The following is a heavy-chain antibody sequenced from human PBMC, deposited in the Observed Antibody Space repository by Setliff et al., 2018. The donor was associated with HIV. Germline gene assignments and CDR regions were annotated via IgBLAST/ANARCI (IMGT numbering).Heavy chain of an antibody. V-gene: IGHV3-53*01. Sequence: PGGSLRLSCAASGFNIIINYVTWVRQAPGKGLEWVSLIDSGDGTYYSDSVKGRFTISRDNSKNTVYLQMNTLRAEDTAVYYCAKPYRGSVVRDQGYMDVWGKGTTVTVSS. D-gene: IGHD3-10*01. CDR2: IDSGDGT. CDR1: GFNIIINY. CDR3: AKPYRGSVVRDQGYMDV. J-gene: IGHJ6*03.